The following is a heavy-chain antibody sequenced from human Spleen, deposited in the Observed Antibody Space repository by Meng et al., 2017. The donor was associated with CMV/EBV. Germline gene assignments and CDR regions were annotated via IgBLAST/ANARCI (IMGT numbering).Heavy chain of an antibody. CDR2: IGTAGDT. J-gene: IGHJ6*01. V-gene: IGHV3-13*01. CDR3: ARESEVVEPVYGMDV. D-gene: IGHD2-2*01. CDR1: GFTFSSND. Sequence: GGSLRLSCAASGFTFSSNDMHWVRQTTGKGLEWVSAIGTAGDTYYPGSVKGRFTISRENAKNSFYLQMNSLRAGDTAVYYCARESEVVEPVYGMDVWGQGTTVTVSS.